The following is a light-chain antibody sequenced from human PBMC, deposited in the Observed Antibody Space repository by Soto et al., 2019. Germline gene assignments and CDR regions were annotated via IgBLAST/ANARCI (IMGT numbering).Light chain of an antibody. J-gene: IGKJ4*01. V-gene: IGKV1-5*01. Sequence: DIQMTQSPSTLSASVGYRVTITCLASQSISSLLAWYEQKPGKAPNLLIYDASSLESGVPSRFSGSGSGTEFIFTIGSLQPDDFASYYCQQYNSFSLTFGGGTKVEIK. CDR3: QQYNSFSLT. CDR1: QSISSL. CDR2: DAS.